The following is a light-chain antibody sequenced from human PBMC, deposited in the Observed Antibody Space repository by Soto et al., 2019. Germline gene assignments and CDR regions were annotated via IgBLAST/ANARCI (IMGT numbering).Light chain of an antibody. CDR2: DVS. CDR3: YSYAGSYSFGL. Sequence: QSVLTQPRSVSGSPGQSVTISCTGTSSDVGAYNYVSWYQQHPGKAPKLMIYDVSKRPSGVPDRFSGSKSDNTASLTISGLQAEDEADYYCYSYAGSYSFGLFGGGTKVTVL. V-gene: IGLV2-11*01. J-gene: IGLJ2*01. CDR1: SSDVGAYNY.